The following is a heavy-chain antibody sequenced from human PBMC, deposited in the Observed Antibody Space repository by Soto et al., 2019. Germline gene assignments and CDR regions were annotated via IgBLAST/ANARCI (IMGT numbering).Heavy chain of an antibody. D-gene: IGHD1-1*01. J-gene: IGHJ4*02. CDR3: AKDWDNWNSNPFDY. CDR1: GFTFSSYA. V-gene: IGHV3-23*01. CDR2: ISGSGGST. Sequence: GGSLRLSCAASGFTFSSYAMSWVRQAPGKGLEWVSAISGSGGSTYYADSVKGRFTISRDNAKNTLYLQMNSLRAEDTAVYYCAKDWDNWNSNPFDYWGQGTLVTVSS.